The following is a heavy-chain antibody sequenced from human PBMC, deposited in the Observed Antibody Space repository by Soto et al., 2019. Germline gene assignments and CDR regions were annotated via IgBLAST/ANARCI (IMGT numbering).Heavy chain of an antibody. Sequence: GGSLRLSCAASGFTLTKASMSWVRQAPGKGLEWVGHIKSNADGGATDYAAPMKGRFTVSRDDSRNTLYLQLNSLKTEDTAVYYCTTAPFSFITLPGTSFLIGMDVWGQGTTVTVSS. CDR3: TTAPFSFITLPGTSFLIGMDV. J-gene: IGHJ6*02. D-gene: IGHD3-10*01. CDR2: IKSNADGGAT. V-gene: IGHV3-15*01. CDR1: GFTLTKAS.